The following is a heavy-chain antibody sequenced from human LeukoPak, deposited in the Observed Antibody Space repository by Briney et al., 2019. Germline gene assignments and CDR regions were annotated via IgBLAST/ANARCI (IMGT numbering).Heavy chain of an antibody. CDR2: IESDGSNE. J-gene: IGHJ4*02. CDR3: AKEGSGWYYLDY. V-gene: IGHV3-30*02. Sequence: PGGSLRLSCAASGFIFSSYWMTWVRQAPGKGLEWVTFIESDGSNEYYADSVKGRFTISRDNSKNTVYVQMNSLRAEDTAVYYCAKEGSGWYYLDYWGQGTVVTVSS. D-gene: IGHD6-19*01. CDR1: GFIFSSYW.